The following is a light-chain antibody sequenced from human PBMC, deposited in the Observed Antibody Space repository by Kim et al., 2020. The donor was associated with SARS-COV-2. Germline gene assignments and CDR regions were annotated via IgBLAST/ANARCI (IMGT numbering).Light chain of an antibody. CDR2: AAS. CDR1: QGMSSY. J-gene: IGKJ4*01. CDR3: QQYYSYLLT. Sequence: ASTGDRVTITCRASQGMSSYLAWYQQKPGKAPKLLIYAASTLQSGVPSRFSGSGSGTDFTLTISCLQSEDLATYYCQQYYSYLLTFGGGTKVDIK. V-gene: IGKV1-8*01.